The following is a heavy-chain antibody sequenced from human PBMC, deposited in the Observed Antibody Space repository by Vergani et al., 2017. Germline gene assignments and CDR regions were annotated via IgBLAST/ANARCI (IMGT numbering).Heavy chain of an antibody. CDR2: IYYSGST. J-gene: IGHJ6*02. CDR3: ARANSSSWPYYYYYGMDV. D-gene: IGHD6-13*01. V-gene: IGHV4-59*01. Sequence: QVQLQESGPGLVKPSETLSLTCTVSGGSISSYYWSWIRQPPGKGLELIGYIYYSGSTNYNPSLKSRVTISVDPSKNQFSLKLSSVTAADTAVYYCARANSSSWPYYYYYGMDVWGQGTTVTVSS. CDR1: GGSISSYY.